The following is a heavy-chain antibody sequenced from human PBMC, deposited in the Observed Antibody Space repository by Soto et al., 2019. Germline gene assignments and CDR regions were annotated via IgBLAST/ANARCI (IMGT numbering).Heavy chain of an antibody. CDR1: GYTFNSHA. CDR2: INAGNGNT. Sequence: QVQLVQSGAEVKKPGASVKVSCKASGYTFNSHAIHWVRQAPGQRLEWMGWINAGNGNTLYSENVKGRVTFTMDVVANTVYMELTSLTSEDTAVYYCARDQSGIGYYVDWFDPWGQGTLVTVSS. V-gene: IGHV1-3*01. CDR3: ARDQSGIGYYVDWFDP. D-gene: IGHD3-10*02. J-gene: IGHJ5*02.